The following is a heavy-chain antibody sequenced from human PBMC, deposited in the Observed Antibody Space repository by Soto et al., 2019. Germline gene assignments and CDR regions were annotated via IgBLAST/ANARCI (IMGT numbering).Heavy chain of an antibody. CDR1: GGSFSGYY. CDR3: VRGRRYCSSTSCYWLRPFDY. J-gene: IGHJ4*02. D-gene: IGHD2-2*01. CDR2: INHSGST. V-gene: IGHV4-34*01. Sequence: SETLSLTCAVYGGSFSGYYWSWIRQPPGKGLEWIGEINHSGSTNYNPSLKSRVTISVDTSKNQFSLKLSSVTAADTAVYYCVRGRRYCSSTSCYWLRPFDYWGQGTLVT.